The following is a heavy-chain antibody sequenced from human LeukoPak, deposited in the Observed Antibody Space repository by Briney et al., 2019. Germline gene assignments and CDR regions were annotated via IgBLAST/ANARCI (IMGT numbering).Heavy chain of an antibody. CDR3: ARDRVVANRYFDY. J-gene: IGHJ4*02. V-gene: IGHV3-23*01. CDR2: ISGSGGST. CDR1: GFTFSSYG. D-gene: IGHD2-15*01. Sequence: GGSLRLSCAAPGFTFSSYGMSWVRQAPGKGLEWVSVISGSGGSTYYADTVKGRFTISRDNSKNTLYLQMNSLRAEDTAVYYCARDRVVANRYFDYWGQGTLVTVSS.